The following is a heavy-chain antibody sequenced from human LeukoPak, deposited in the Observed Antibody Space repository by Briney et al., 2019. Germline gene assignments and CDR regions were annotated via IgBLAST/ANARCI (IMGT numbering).Heavy chain of an antibody. CDR1: GGSISSSSYY. D-gene: IGHD3-9*01. V-gene: IGHV4-39*07. Sequence: SETLSLTCTVSGGSISSSSYYWGWIRQPPGTGLEWIGSIYYSGSTYYNPSLKSRVTISVDTSKNQFSLKLSSVTAADTAVYYCARLNILTGTAYYYMDVWGKGTTVTVSS. CDR3: ARLNILTGTAYYYMDV. J-gene: IGHJ6*03. CDR2: IYYSGST.